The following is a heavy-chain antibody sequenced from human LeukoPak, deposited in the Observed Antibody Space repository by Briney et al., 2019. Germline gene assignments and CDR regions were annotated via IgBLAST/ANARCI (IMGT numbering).Heavy chain of an antibody. D-gene: IGHD5-24*01. Sequence: GGSLRLSCATSGFTVSSNYMSWVRQAPGKGLEWVANIKQDGSKKSYVDSVKGRFTISRDNAKNSLYLQMNSLRAEDTAIYYCTRVGYIDEGIDYWGQGTLVTVSS. CDR2: IKQDGSKK. V-gene: IGHV3-7*04. J-gene: IGHJ4*02. CDR3: TRVGYIDEGIDY. CDR1: GFTVSSNY.